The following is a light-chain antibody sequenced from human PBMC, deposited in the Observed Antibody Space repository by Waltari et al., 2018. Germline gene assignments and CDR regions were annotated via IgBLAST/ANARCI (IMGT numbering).Light chain of an antibody. CDR1: SRSVGGYDL. J-gene: IGLJ3*02. CDR3: CSYAGSYTWV. Sequence: QSALTQPRSVSGSPGQSVTISCTGTSRSVGGYDLVSWYQQHPGKPPKVMISDVNKRPSGVPDRFSGSKSGNTASLTISGLQAEDEADYYCCSYAGSYTWVLGGGTQLTVL. CDR2: DVN. V-gene: IGLV2-11*01.